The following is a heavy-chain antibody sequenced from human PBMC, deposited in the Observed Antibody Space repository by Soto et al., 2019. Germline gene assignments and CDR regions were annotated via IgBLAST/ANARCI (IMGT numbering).Heavy chain of an antibody. V-gene: IGHV3-21*01. CDR2: ISSSSSYI. CDR3: ARDLAGDVTGTTFGY. D-gene: IGHD1-7*01. J-gene: IGHJ4*02. Sequence: GGSLRLSCAASGFTFSSYSMNWVRQAPGKGLEWVSSISSSSSYIYYAGSVKGRSTISRDNAKNSLYLQMNSLRAEDTAVYYCARDLAGDVTGTTFGYWGQGTLVTVSS. CDR1: GFTFSSYS.